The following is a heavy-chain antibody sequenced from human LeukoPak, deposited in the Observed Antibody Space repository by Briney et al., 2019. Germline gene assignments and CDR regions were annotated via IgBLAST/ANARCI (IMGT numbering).Heavy chain of an antibody. D-gene: IGHD3-3*01. Sequence: GGSLRLSCAASGFTFSSYAMSWVRQASGKGLEWVSAISGSGGSTYYADSVKGRFTISRDNAKNSLYLQMNSLRAEDTAVYYCARDRLELEWLVNWFDPWGQGALVTVSS. CDR1: GFTFSSYA. J-gene: IGHJ5*02. V-gene: IGHV3-23*01. CDR2: ISGSGGST. CDR3: ARDRLELEWLVNWFDP.